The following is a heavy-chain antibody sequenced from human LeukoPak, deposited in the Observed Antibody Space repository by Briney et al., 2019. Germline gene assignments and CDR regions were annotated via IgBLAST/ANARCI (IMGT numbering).Heavy chain of an antibody. Sequence: GGSLRLSCAASGFTFSSYAMSWVRQAPGKGLEWVSAISGSGGTTYYADSVKGRFTISRDNSKNTLYLQVNSLRAEDTAVYYCAKWAYSSGWNPFDYWGQGTLVTVSS. CDR1: GFTFSSYA. CDR2: ISGSGGTT. J-gene: IGHJ4*02. D-gene: IGHD6-19*01. CDR3: AKWAYSSGWNPFDY. V-gene: IGHV3-23*01.